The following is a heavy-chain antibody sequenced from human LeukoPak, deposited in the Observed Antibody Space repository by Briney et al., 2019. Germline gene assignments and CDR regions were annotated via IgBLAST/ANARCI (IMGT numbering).Heavy chain of an antibody. CDR3: ARAPLGYCSGGSCYDLDY. D-gene: IGHD2-15*01. CDR2: ISRSSSYI. J-gene: IGHJ4*02. V-gene: IGHV3-21*01. Sequence: NGVXXXPGEGVECGLSISRSSSYIYYADAVNGRFTISRDNAKNSLYLQMNSLRAEDTAVYYCARAPLGYCSGGSCYDLDYWGQGTLVTVSS.